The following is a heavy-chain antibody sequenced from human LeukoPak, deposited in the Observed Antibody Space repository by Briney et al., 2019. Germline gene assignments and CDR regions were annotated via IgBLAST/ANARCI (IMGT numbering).Heavy chain of an antibody. Sequence: SETLSLTCTVSGGSISSGGYYWSWIRQHPGKGLEWIGYIYYSGSTNYNPSLKSRVTISVDTSKNQFSLKLSSVTAADTAVYYCARGFGNSYYYDSSGYPPNFDYWGQGTLVTVSS. V-gene: IGHV4-61*08. CDR3: ARGFGNSYYYDSSGYPPNFDY. D-gene: IGHD3-22*01. CDR1: GGSISSGGYY. CDR2: IYYSGST. J-gene: IGHJ4*02.